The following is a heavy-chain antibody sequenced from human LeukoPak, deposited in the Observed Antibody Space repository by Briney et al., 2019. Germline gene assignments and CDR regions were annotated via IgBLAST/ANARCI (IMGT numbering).Heavy chain of an antibody. CDR1: GFTFSSYG. D-gene: IGHD4-11*01. CDR3: AKGRFSNFDP. CDR2: ISGSGGGGST. J-gene: IGHJ5*02. V-gene: IGHV3-23*01. Sequence: GGSLRLSCAASGFTFSSYGMSWVRQAPGKGREWVSAISGSGGGGSTNYADSVRGRFTISRDNSKNTLYLQMNSLRAEDTALYYCAKGRFSNFDPWGQGTLVTVSS.